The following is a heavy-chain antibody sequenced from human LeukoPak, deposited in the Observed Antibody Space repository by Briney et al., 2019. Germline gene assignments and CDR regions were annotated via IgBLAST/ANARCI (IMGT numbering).Heavy chain of an antibody. V-gene: IGHV1-2*02. D-gene: IGHD6-13*01. CDR2: INPNSGGT. J-gene: IGHJ2*01. Sequence: GASVKVSCKASGYTFTGYYMHWVRQAPGQGLEWMGWINPNSGGTNYAQKFQGRVTMTRDTSISPAYMELSRLRSDDTAVYYFARVDSSSWSYWYFDLWGRGTLVTVSS. CDR1: GYTFTGYY. CDR3: ARVDSSSWSYWYFDL.